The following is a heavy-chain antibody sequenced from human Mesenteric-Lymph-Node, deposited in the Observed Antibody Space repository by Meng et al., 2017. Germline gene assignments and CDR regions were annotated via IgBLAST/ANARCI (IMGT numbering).Heavy chain of an antibody. CDR3: ARGGATPMIIKY. Sequence: QVQLKQWGEEGVKPSENRSLTCAVDGGSLSGYYWSWIRQPPGKGLEWMGEVYHNGVTKYSPSLRSRVVISIDTSKNQFSLNLRSVSAADTAMYYCARGGATPMIIKYWGPGTLVTVSS. V-gene: IGHV4-34*02. D-gene: IGHD3-10*01. J-gene: IGHJ4*02. CDR2: VYHNGVT. CDR1: GGSLSGYY.